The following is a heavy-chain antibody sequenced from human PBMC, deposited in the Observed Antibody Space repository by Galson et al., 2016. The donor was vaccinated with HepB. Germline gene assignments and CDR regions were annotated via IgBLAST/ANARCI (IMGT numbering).Heavy chain of an antibody. Sequence: SLRLSCAASEFTFSNYAMSWVRQAPGEGLEWVSSISGGGVSTYYAASVKGRFTISRDNSKNTLYLQMNRLRAEDTAVYYCAKGAEQWLVPGYFDYWGQGTLVTVSS. D-gene: IGHD6-19*01. CDR1: EFTFSNYA. CDR2: ISGGGVST. J-gene: IGHJ4*02. CDR3: AKGAEQWLVPGYFDY. V-gene: IGHV3-23*01.